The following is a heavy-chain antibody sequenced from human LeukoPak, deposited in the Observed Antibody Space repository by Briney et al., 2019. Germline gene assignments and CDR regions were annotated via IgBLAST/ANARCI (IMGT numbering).Heavy chain of an antibody. V-gene: IGHV1-2*02. CDR1: GYTFTGYY. D-gene: IGHD2-2*01. Sequence: GASVKVSCKASGYTFTGYYMHWVRQAPGQGLEWMGWINPNSGGTNYAQKFQGRVTMTRDTSISTAYMELSRLRSDDTDVYYCARDHYCSSTSCYYRFDYWGQGTLVTVSS. CDR3: ARDHYCSSTSCYYRFDY. CDR2: INPNSGGT. J-gene: IGHJ4*02.